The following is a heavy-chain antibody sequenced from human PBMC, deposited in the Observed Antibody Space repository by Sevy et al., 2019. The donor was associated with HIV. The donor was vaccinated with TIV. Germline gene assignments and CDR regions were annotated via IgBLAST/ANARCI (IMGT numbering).Heavy chain of an antibody. CDR3: AKLRSAFGPLDD. CDR2: ISYDGSKK. CDR1: GFTFSSHG. J-gene: IGHJ4*02. D-gene: IGHD3-16*01. Sequence: GGSLRLSCAASGFTFSSHGMHWVRQAPGKGLEWMAFISYDGSKKYYTDSVKGRFTISRDNSKNTVYLQMNSLRAEDTAVYSCAKLRSAFGPLDDWGQGTLVTVSS. V-gene: IGHV3-30*18.